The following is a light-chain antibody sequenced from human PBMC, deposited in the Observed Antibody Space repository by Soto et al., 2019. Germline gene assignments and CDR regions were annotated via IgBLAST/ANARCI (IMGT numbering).Light chain of an antibody. CDR3: SLYTSENTYV. CDR2: GNS. V-gene: IGLV1-40*01. CDR1: SSNIGAGYD. Sequence: QSVLTQPPSVSGAPGQRVTISCTGSSSNIGAGYDVHWYQQLPGTAPKVLIYGNSNRPSGVPDRFSGSKSGTSASLAITGLQAQEEADYYCSLYTSENTYVFGTGTKVTVL. J-gene: IGLJ1*01.